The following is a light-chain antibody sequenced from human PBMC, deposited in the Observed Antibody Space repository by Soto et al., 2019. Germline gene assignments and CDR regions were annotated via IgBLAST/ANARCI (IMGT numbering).Light chain of an antibody. CDR1: QSVSSTY. CDR2: GAS. V-gene: IGKV3-20*01. CDR3: QQYASSPWT. J-gene: IGKJ1*01. Sequence: EIVLTQSPGTLSLSPGERATLSCRASQSVSSTYLAWYQQKPGQAPRLLIYGASNRATGIPDRFSGSGSGTDLTLTINRLEPEDFAVYYCQQYASSPWTFGQGTKVDIK.